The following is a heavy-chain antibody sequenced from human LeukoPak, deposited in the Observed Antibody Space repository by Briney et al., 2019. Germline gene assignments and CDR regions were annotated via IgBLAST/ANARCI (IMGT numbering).Heavy chain of an antibody. CDR1: GGSFSGYY. CDR2: INHSGST. Sequence: SETLSLTCAVYGGSFSGYYWSWIRQPPGKGLEWIGEINHSGSTNYNPSLKSRVTISVDTSKNQFSLKLSSVTAADTAAYYCAREYCSSTSCYGWFDPWGQGTLVTVSS. D-gene: IGHD2-2*01. CDR3: AREYCSSTSCYGWFDP. V-gene: IGHV4-34*01. J-gene: IGHJ5*02.